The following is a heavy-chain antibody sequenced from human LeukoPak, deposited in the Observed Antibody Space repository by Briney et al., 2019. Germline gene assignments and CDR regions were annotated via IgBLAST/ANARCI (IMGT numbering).Heavy chain of an antibody. Sequence: SETLSLTCTVSGGSISSYYWSWIRQPPGKGLEWIGYIYYSGSTNYNPSLKSRVTISVDTSKNQFSLKLSSVTAADTAVYYCGRDGAYYGSGSYSHWFDPWGQGTLVTVSS. D-gene: IGHD3-10*01. J-gene: IGHJ5*02. V-gene: IGHV4-59*01. CDR1: GGSISSYY. CDR2: IYYSGST. CDR3: GRDGAYYGSGSYSHWFDP.